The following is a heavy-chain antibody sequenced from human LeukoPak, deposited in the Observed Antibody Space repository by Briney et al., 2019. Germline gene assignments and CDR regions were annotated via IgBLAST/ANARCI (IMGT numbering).Heavy chain of an antibody. CDR2: ICYSGST. D-gene: IGHD3-22*01. V-gene: IGHV4-59*13. CDR3: ARDKALNYYDSSGYAFDI. CDR1: GASISSYS. J-gene: IGHJ3*02. Sequence: SETLSLTCTFSGASISSYSWSWIRQPPGKGLEWIGYICYSGSTKYNPSLKSRVTISVDTSKNQFSLKLSSVTAADTAVYYCARDKALNYYDSSGYAFDIWGQGTMVTVSS.